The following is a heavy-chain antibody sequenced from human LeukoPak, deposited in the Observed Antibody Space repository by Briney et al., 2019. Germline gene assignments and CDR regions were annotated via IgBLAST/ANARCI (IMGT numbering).Heavy chain of an antibody. CDR2: ISRNGAHP. CDR3: TTPGDSGWYNH. V-gene: IGHV3-23*01. D-gene: IGHD6-19*01. Sequence: GGSLRLSCAASGFTVSSSYMSWVRQAPGKGLEWVSVISRNGAHPYYIDSVRDRFTVSRDNSKNIMYLQMNSLRAEDAALYYCTTPGDSGWYNHWGQGTLVTVSS. J-gene: IGHJ4*02. CDR1: GFTVSSSY.